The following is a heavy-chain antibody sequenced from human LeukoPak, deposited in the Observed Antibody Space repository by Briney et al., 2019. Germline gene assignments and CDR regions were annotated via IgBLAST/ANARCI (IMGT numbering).Heavy chain of an antibody. Sequence: GGSLRLSCAASGFTFDDYGMSWVRQAPGKGLEWVSGINWNGGSTGYADSVKGRFTISRDNAKNSLYLQMNSLRAEDTAVYYCAKDLRIAAAQATDYWGQGTLVTVSS. CDR2: INWNGGST. CDR1: GFTFDDYG. J-gene: IGHJ4*02. V-gene: IGHV3-20*04. D-gene: IGHD6-13*01. CDR3: AKDLRIAAAQATDY.